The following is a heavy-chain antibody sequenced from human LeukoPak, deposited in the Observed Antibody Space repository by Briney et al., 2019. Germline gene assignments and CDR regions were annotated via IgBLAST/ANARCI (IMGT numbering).Heavy chain of an antibody. J-gene: IGHJ4*02. CDR1: GFTFSSYW. D-gene: IGHD2-15*01. V-gene: IGHV3-7*01. CDR2: IKQDGSEK. Sequence: GGSLRLSCAASGFTFSSYWMSWVRQAPGKGLEWVANIKQDGSEKYYVDSVKGRFTISRDNAKGSLYLQMNSLRAEDTAVYYCARGVIVVVVAATLLDYWGQGTLVTVSS. CDR3: ARGVIVVVVAATLLDY.